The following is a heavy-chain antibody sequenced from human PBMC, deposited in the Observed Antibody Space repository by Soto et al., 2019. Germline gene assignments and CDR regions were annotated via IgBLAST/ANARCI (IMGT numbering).Heavy chain of an antibody. Sequence: GESLKISCKASGYSFATYWIGWVRQMPGKGLEWMCIIYPCHSDIRYSPSFEGQVTISADKSSSTAYLQWGSLKASDTAMYYCAIRRGSGDDYYCNYAMDVWGQGTTVTVSS. CDR2: IYPCHSDI. V-gene: IGHV5-51*01. D-gene: IGHD2-15*01. CDR3: AIRRGSGDDYYCNYAMDV. CDR1: GYSFATYW. J-gene: IGHJ6*02.